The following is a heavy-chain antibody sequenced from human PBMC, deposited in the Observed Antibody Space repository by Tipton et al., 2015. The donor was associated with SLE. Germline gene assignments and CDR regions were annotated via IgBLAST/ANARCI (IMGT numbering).Heavy chain of an antibody. D-gene: IGHD2-21*01. J-gene: IGHJ6*02. Sequence: QSGPEVKKPGASVKVSCKASGYTFTSYYIHWVRRAPGQGLEWMGIINPSGGRKSYAQKFQGGVTMTKDTSTSTVYMDLSSLRSEDTPVYYCATLVDSNDYYYGMEVWRQGTTVTGSS. CDR1: GYTFTSYY. CDR3: ATLVDSNDYYYGMEV. V-gene: IGHV1-46*01. CDR2: INPSGGRK.